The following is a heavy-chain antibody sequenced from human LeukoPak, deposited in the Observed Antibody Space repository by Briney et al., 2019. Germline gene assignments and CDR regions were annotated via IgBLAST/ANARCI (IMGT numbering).Heavy chain of an antibody. J-gene: IGHJ5*02. Sequence: PSETLSLTCTVSGGSISSYYWSWIRQPPGKGLEWIGYIYYSGSTNYNPSLKSRVTISVDTSKNQFSLKLSSVTAADTAVYYCARGSPVVPADEVPNWFDPWGQGTLVTVSS. CDR1: GGSISSYY. CDR2: IYYSGST. V-gene: IGHV4-59*01. D-gene: IGHD2-2*01. CDR3: ARGSPVVPADEVPNWFDP.